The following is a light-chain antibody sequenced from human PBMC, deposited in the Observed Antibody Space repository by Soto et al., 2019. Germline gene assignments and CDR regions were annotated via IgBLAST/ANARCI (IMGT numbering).Light chain of an antibody. CDR2: DVS. V-gene: IGLV2-14*03. J-gene: IGLJ3*02. CDR1: SSDVGGYNY. CDR3: SSYTTRATVV. Sequence: QSVLTQPASVSGSPGQSITISCTGTSSDVGGYNYVSWYQHHPGKAPKLMIYDVSNRPSGVSNRFSGSKSGNTASLTISGVQAEDEAPYYCSSYTTRATVVFGGGTKLTVL.